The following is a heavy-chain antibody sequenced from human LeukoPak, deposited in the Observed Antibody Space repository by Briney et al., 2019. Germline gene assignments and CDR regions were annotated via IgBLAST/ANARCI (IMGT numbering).Heavy chain of an antibody. Sequence: GASVKVSCKASVYTFTSYGISWVRQAPGRGLEWMGWISAYNGNTNYAQKLQGRVTMTTDTSTSTAYMELRSLRSDDTAVYYCASGYCSSTSCYPDYWGQGTLVTVSS. CDR1: VYTFTSYG. J-gene: IGHJ4*02. CDR3: ASGYCSSTSCYPDY. D-gene: IGHD2-2*01. CDR2: ISAYNGNT. V-gene: IGHV1-18*01.